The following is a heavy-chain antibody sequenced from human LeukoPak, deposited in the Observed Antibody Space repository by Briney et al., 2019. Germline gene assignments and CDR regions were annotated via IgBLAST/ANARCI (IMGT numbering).Heavy chain of an antibody. D-gene: IGHD1-26*01. J-gene: IGHJ6*03. Sequence: GASVKVSCKASGYTFTSHFMHWVRQAPGQGLEWMGIINPRGGSTSYTQKFQGRVTMTRDTSISTAYMELSRLRSDDTAVYYCARAGGREWELLDYYYYYYTDVWGKGTTVTISS. CDR1: GYTFTSHF. V-gene: IGHV1-46*01. CDR3: ARAGGREWELLDYYYYYYTDV. CDR2: INPRGGST.